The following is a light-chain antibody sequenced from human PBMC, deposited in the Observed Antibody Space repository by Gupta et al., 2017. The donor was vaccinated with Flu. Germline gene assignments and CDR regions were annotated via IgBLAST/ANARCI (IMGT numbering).Light chain of an antibody. Sequence: ATLSLSPGERATLSCRASQSVSRDVGWYKQKRGQAPRLRIYDAANRATGIPARFSGSGSGTDFTLTMSSREPEDYAVDYCQLRSNWPPYTFGQGTRLQIK. V-gene: IGKV3-11*01. J-gene: IGKJ2*01. CDR1: QSVSRD. CDR3: QLRSNWPPYT. CDR2: DAA.